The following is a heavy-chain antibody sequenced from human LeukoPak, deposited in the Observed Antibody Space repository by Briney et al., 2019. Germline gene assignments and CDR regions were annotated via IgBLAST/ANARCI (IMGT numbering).Heavy chain of an antibody. CDR3: ARAGRGYSGYHDYFDY. V-gene: IGHV4-34*01. J-gene: IGHJ4*02. CDR1: GGSFSGYY. CDR2: INHSGST. Sequence: SETLSLTCAVYGGSFSGYYWSWIRQPPGKGLEWIGEINHSGSTNYNPSLKSRVTISVDTSKNQFSLKLSSVTAADTAVYYCARAGRGYSGYHDYFDYWGQGTLVTVSS. D-gene: IGHD5-12*01.